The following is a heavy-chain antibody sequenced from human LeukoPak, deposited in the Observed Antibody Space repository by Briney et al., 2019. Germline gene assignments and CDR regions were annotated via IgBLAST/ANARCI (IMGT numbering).Heavy chain of an antibody. Sequence: ASVKVSCKASGYTFTGYYMHWVRQAPGQGLEWMGRINPNSGGTNYAQKFQGRVTMTRDTSISTAYMELSRLRSDDTAVYYCARDYSGSAYYDFWSGRATFDYWGQGTLVTVSS. CDR1: GYTFTGYY. D-gene: IGHD3-3*01. J-gene: IGHJ4*02. V-gene: IGHV1-2*06. CDR3: ARDYSGSAYYDFWSGRATFDY. CDR2: INPNSGGT.